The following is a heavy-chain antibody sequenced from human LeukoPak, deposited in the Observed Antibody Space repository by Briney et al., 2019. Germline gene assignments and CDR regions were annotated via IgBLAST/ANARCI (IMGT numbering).Heavy chain of an antibody. J-gene: IGHJ4*02. V-gene: IGHV4-39*07. CDR3: ARSHPRCGGDCYSLDY. CDR1: GGSISSSSYY. Sequence: PSETLSLTCTVSGGSISSSSYYWGWIRQPPGKGLEWIGSIYYSGSTYYNPSLKSRVTISVDASKNQFSLKLSSVTAADTAVYYCARSHPRCGGDCYSLDYWGQGTLVTVSS. CDR2: IYYSGST. D-gene: IGHD2-21*01.